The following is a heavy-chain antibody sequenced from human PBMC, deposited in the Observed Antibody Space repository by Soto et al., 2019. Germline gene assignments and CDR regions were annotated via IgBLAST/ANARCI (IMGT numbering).Heavy chain of an antibody. CDR2: ITSISTYI. CDR1: GFTFSSYT. V-gene: IGHV3-21*01. J-gene: IGHJ6*02. Sequence: PGGSLRLSCAASGFTFSSYTMNWVRQAPGKGLEWVSSITSISTYIYYADSVKGRFTISRDNTKNSLYLQMNSLRAEDTAVYYCARDLGYSSSWNAYYYYGMDVWGQGTTVTVSS. CDR3: ARDLGYSSSWNAYYYYGMDV. D-gene: IGHD6-13*01.